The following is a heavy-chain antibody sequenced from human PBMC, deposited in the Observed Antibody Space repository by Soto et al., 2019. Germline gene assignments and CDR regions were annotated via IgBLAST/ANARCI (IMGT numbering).Heavy chain of an antibody. D-gene: IGHD3-22*01. Sequence: EVQLLESGGGLVQPGGSLRLSCAASGFTFSSYAMSWVRQAPGKGLEWVSAISGSGGSTYHADSVKGRFTISRDNSKNTLYLQMNSLRAEDTAVYYCAKDEHYYDSSGYYWGQGTLVTVSS. V-gene: IGHV3-23*01. CDR3: AKDEHYYDSSGYY. CDR2: ISGSGGST. J-gene: IGHJ4*02. CDR1: GFTFSSYA.